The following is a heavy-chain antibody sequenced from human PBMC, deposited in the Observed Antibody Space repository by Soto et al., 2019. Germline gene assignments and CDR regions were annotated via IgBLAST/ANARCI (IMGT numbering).Heavy chain of an antibody. CDR1: GGSISSGGYY. CDR2: IYYSGST. CDR3: ARAPNDSSGYYPYYFDY. D-gene: IGHD3-22*01. J-gene: IGHJ4*02. Sequence: PSETLSLTCTVSGGSISSGGYYWSWIRQHPGKGLEWIGYIYYSGSTYYNPSLKSRVTISVDTSKNQFSLKLSSVTAADTAVYYCARAPNDSSGYYPYYFDYWGQGTLVTVSS. V-gene: IGHV4-31*03.